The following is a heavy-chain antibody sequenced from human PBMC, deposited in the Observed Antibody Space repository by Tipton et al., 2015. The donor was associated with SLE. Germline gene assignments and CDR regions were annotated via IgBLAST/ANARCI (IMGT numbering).Heavy chain of an antibody. J-gene: IGHJ3*02. CDR3: PLYDYVWGYDAFDI. V-gene: IGHV4-4*07. CDR1: GGSISSHY. D-gene: IGHD3-16*01. Sequence: TLSLTCTVSGGSISSHYWSWIRQPAGKGLEWIGRIYTSGSTNYNPPLKSRVTMSVDTSKNQFSLKLSSVTAADTAVYYCPLYDYVWGYDAFDIWGQGTMVTVSS. CDR2: IYTSGST.